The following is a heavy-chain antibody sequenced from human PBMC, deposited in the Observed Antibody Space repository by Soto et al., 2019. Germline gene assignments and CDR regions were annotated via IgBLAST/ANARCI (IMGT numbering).Heavy chain of an antibody. D-gene: IGHD1-26*01. CDR1: GFTVSSNY. CDR3: ARERGGATYDAFDI. V-gene: IGHV3-53*01. CDR2: IYSGGST. J-gene: IGHJ3*02. Sequence: PGGSLRLSCAASGFTVSSNYMSWVRQAPGKGLEWVSVIYSGGSTYYADSVKGRFAISRDNSKNTLYLQMNSLRAEDTAVYYCARERGGATYDAFDIWGQGTMVTVSS.